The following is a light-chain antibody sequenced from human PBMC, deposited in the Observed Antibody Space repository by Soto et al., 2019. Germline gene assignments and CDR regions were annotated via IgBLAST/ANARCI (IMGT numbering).Light chain of an antibody. Sequence: EIVVTQSPATLSLSPGERATLSCRASQSNSSYLAWYQQKPGQAPRLLIYDASNRATGIPARFSVSESGTDFTLTISSLEPEDFAVYYCQQRSTWPITFGGGTKVEIK. CDR2: DAS. J-gene: IGKJ4*01. CDR3: QQRSTWPIT. V-gene: IGKV3-11*01. CDR1: QSNSSY.